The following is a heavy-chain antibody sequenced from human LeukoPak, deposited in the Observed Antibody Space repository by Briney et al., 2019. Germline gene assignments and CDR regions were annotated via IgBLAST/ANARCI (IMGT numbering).Heavy chain of an antibody. CDR1: GFTFSSYG. CDR2: ISYDGSNK. D-gene: IGHD1-26*01. CDR3: ARRIYSGSSTPAAFDI. V-gene: IGHV3-30*03. Sequence: GGSLRLSCAASGFTFSSYGMHWVRQAPGKGLEWVAVISYDGSNKYYADSVKGRFTISRDNSKNTLYLQMNSLRAEDTAVYYCARRIYSGSSTPAAFDIWGQGTMVTVSS. J-gene: IGHJ3*02.